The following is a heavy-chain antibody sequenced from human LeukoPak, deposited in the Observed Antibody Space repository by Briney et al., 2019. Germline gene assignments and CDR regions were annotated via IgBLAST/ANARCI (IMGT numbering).Heavy chain of an antibody. V-gene: IGHV3-7*01. D-gene: IGHD3-10*01. CDR2: IKQDGSGK. CDR3: ARDRYYGSGSRWFDP. CDR1: GFTFSSYW. J-gene: IGHJ5*02. Sequence: GGSLRLPCAASGFTFSSYWMSWVRQAPGKGLEWVANIKQDGSGKYYVDSVKGRFTISRDNAKNSLYLQMNSLRAEDTAVYYCARDRYYGSGSRWFDPWGQGTLVTVSS.